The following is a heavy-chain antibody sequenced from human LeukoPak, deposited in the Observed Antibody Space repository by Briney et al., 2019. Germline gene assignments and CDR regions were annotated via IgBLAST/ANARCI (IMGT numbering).Heavy chain of an antibody. CDR3: ARALEGSGSYPYNWFDP. V-gene: IGHV1-69*13. Sequence: SVKVSCKASGGTFSSYAISWVRQAPGQGLGWMGGIIPIFGTANYAQKFQGRVTITADESTSTAYMELSSLRSEDTAVYYCARALEGSGSYPYNWFDPWGQGTLVTVSS. CDR1: GGTFSSYA. J-gene: IGHJ5*02. D-gene: IGHD3-10*01. CDR2: IIPIFGTA.